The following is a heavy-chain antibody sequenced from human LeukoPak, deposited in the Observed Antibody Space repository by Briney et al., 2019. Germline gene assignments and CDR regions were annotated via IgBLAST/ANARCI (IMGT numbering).Heavy chain of an antibody. CDR2: ISDSGGST. D-gene: IGHD4-11*01. J-gene: IGHJ4*02. CDR3: AKIGGYSNNIDS. CDR1: GFTVSSNY. Sequence: GGSLRLSCAASGFTVSSNYMNWVRQAPGKGLEWVATISDSGGSTFYADSVKGRFTISRDNSKNTLFLQVNSLRAEDTAVYHCAKIGGYSNNIDSWGQGTLVTVSS. V-gene: IGHV3-23*01.